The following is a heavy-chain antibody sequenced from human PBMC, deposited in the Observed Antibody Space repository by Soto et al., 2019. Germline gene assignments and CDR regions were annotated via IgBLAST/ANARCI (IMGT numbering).Heavy chain of an antibody. CDR2: INSDGSST. V-gene: IGHV3-74*02. CDR1: GFTVSSDY. D-gene: IGHD6-19*01. CDR3: ARARIAVAGYDY. J-gene: IGHJ4*02. Sequence: EVQLVESVGGLIQPGGSLRLSCAASGFTVSSDYMSWVRQAPGKGLEWVSRINSDGSSTSYADSVKGRFTISRDNAKNTLYLQMNSLRAEDTAVYYCARARIAVAGYDYWGQGTLVTVSS.